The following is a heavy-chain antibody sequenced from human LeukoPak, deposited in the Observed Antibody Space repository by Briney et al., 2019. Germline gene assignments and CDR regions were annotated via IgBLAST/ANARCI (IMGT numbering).Heavy chain of an antibody. CDR3: ARGRAVVVVAARRWFDT. V-gene: IGHV4-59*12. CDR1: GGSISSYY. Sequence: SETLSLTCTVSGGSISSYYWSWIRQPPGKGLEWIGYIYYSGSTNYNPSLKSRVTISVDTSKNQFSLKLGSVPAADTAVYYCARGRAVVVVAARRWFDTWGQGTLVTVSS. CDR2: IYYSGST. D-gene: IGHD2-15*01. J-gene: IGHJ5*02.